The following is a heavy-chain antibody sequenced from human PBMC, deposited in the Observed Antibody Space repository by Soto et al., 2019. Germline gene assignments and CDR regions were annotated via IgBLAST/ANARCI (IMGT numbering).Heavy chain of an antibody. Sequence: QVQLQESGPGLVKPSETLSLTCTVSGGSISSYYWSWIRQPPGNGLEWIGYIYYSGSTNYNPSLKSRVTISVDTSKNQFSRKLSSVTAADTAVYYCARVGGSAPYGMDVWGQGTTVTVSS. CDR3: ARVGGSAPYGMDV. V-gene: IGHV4-59*01. CDR1: GGSISSYY. J-gene: IGHJ6*02. D-gene: IGHD3-16*01. CDR2: IYYSGST.